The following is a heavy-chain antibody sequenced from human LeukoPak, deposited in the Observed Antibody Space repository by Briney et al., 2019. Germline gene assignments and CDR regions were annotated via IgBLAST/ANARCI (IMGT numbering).Heavy chain of an antibody. V-gene: IGHV1-69*13. CDR3: ARDSSGRFDP. CDR1: GGTLSSYA. J-gene: IGHJ5*02. CDR2: IIPIFGTA. Sequence: GASVKVSCKASGGTLSSYAISWVRQAPGQGLEWMGGIIPIFGTANYAQKFQGRVTITADESTSTAYMELSSLRSEDTAVYYCARDSSGRFDPWGQGTLVTVSS. D-gene: IGHD3-22*01.